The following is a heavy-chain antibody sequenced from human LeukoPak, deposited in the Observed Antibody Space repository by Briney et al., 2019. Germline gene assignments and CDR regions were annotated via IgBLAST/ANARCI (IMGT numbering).Heavy chain of an antibody. D-gene: IGHD6-19*01. CDR2: IYTSGST. CDR3: ARAGGSVGWYGTIDS. J-gene: IGHJ4*02. Sequence: SETLSLTCTVSGGPISSGSYYWSWIRQPAGKGLEWIGHIYTSGSTSYSPSLQSRVTISVDTSNHEFSLKLTSVTAADTAVYYCARAGGSVGWYGTIDSWGQGTLVTVSS. CDR1: GGPISSGSYY. V-gene: IGHV4-61*09.